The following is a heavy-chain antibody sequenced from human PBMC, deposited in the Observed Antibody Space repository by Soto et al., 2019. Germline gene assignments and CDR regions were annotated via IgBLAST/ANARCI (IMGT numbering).Heavy chain of an antibody. D-gene: IGHD3-22*01. Sequence: SETLSLTCAVYGGSFSGDSWTWIRQSPGNGLEWIGDINHSGRVNYSPSLKSRVTISLDTSKNQFSLTLSAVTAADTAMYYCSTRAYDTNGYYRFDPWGQGTLVTVSS. J-gene: IGHJ5*01. CDR2: INHSGRV. CDR1: GGSFSGDS. V-gene: IGHV4-34*01. CDR3: STRAYDTNGYYRFDP.